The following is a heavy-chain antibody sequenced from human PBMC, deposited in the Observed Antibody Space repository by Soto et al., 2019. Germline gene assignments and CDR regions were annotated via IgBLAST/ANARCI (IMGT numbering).Heavy chain of an antibody. CDR2: MNPNSGNT. V-gene: IGHV1-8*01. CDR3: ARWPDGYYYYGMDV. CDR1: GHTFTSYD. Sequence: QVQLVQSGAEVKKPGASVKVSCKASGHTFTSYDINWVRQATGQGLEWMGWMNPNSGNTGYAQKFQGRVTMTRNTSISTAYMELSSLRSEDTAVYYCARWPDGYYYYGMDVWGQGTTVTVSS. J-gene: IGHJ6*02.